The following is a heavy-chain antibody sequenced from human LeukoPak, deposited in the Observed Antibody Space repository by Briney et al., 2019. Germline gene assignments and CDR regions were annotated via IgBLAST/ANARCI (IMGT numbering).Heavy chain of an antibody. J-gene: IGHJ4*02. CDR3: ARDVSGGRCYSCYFDY. V-gene: IGHV3-21*01. CDR1: GFTFSTYS. D-gene: IGHD2-15*01. CDR2: ISSSSNYI. Sequence: GGSLRLSCAASGFTFSTYSMNWVRQAPGKGLEWVSSISSSSNYIYYADSVKGRFTISRDNAKNSLYLQMNSLRAEDTAVYHCARDVSGGRCYSCYFDYWGQGTLVTVSS.